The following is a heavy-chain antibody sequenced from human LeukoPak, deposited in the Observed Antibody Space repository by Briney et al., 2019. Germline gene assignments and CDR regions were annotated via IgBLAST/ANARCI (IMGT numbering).Heavy chain of an antibody. CDR1: GFTFSSYA. D-gene: IGHD2-15*01. V-gene: IGHV3-23*01. Sequence: GGSLRLSCAASGFTFSSYAMSWVRQAPGKGLEWVSAISGSGGSTYYADSVKGRFTISRANSKNPLYLQMNSLRAEDTAVDYCAKDRSDCSGGSCYSWSYWGQGTLVTVSS. J-gene: IGHJ4*02. CDR3: AKDRSDCSGGSCYSWSY. CDR2: ISGSGGST.